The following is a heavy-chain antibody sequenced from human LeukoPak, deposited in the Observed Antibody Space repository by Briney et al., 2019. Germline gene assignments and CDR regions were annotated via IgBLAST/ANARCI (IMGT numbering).Heavy chain of an antibody. CDR2: IYYRGST. J-gene: IGHJ4*02. D-gene: IGHD2-2*01. V-gene: IGHV4-59*08. Sequence: SETLSLTCTVSGGSISNYYWSWIRQPPGKGLEWIGYIYYRGSTNYNPSLKSRATISVDTSENQFSLKLSSVTAADTAVYYCARHVSGDGYQGLDYFDYWGQGTLVTVSS. CDR1: GGSISNYY. CDR3: ARHVSGDGYQGLDYFDY.